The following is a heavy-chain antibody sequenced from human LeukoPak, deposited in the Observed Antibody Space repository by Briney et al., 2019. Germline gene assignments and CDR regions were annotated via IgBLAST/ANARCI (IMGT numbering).Heavy chain of an antibody. Sequence: PGGSLRLSCAASGFTFSSYGMHWVRQAPGKGLEWVAFIRYDGSNKYYADSVKGRFTISRDNSKNTLYLQMNSLRAEDTAVYYCAKDPSGIGWYVAEYFQHWGQGTLVTVSS. J-gene: IGHJ1*01. CDR2: IRYDGSNK. D-gene: IGHD6-19*01. CDR3: AKDPSGIGWYVAEYFQH. CDR1: GFTFSSYG. V-gene: IGHV3-30*02.